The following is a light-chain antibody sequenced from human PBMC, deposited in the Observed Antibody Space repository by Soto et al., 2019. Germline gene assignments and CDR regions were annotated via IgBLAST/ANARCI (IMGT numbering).Light chain of an antibody. CDR2: GAS. CDR3: QQYNNWPPWP. V-gene: IGKV3-15*01. J-gene: IGKJ1*01. Sequence: EIVMTQSPATLSVSPGARANLSCRASQSVSSTLAWYQQKPGQAPRLLIYGASTRATGIPARFSGSGSGTEFTLTISSLQSEDFAVYYCQQYNNWPPWPFGQGTKVEI. CDR1: QSVSST.